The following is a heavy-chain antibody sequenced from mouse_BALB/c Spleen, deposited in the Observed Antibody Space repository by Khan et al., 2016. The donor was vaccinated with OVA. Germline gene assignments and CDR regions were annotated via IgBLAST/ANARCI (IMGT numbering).Heavy chain of an antibody. CDR3: ARLGYYYGSTYVY. D-gene: IGHD1-1*01. CDR1: GYTFTSYW. J-gene: IGHJ2*01. V-gene: IGHV1-7*01. Sequence: QVQLQQSGAELAKPGASVKMSCKASGYTFTSYWMHWVTQRPGQGLEWIGYINPSTGYTEYNQKFYDKATLTADTSSSTVYMQLSSLTSEDSAVYYCARLGYYYGSTYVYWGQGTTLTVSS. CDR2: INPSTGYT.